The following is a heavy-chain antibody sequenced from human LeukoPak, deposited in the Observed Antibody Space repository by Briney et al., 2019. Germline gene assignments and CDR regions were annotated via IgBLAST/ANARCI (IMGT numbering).Heavy chain of an antibody. CDR1: GFTVDSNY. D-gene: IGHD3-22*01. CDR2: IYTGGNT. Sequence: PGGSLRLSCAASGFTVDSNYLSWVRQAPGKGLEWVSTIYTGGNTYYAASVKGRFTISRDFSKNTLYLQMNSLGAEDTAVYYCAKSPRYDSSGLVDYWGQGTLVTVSS. J-gene: IGHJ4*02. V-gene: IGHV3-53*05. CDR3: AKSPRYDSSGLVDY.